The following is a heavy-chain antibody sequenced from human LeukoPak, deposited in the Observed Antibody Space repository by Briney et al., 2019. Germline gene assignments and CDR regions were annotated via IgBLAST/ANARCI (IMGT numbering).Heavy chain of an antibody. CDR2: LSRSGGTT. V-gene: IGHV3-23*01. CDR3: AKAGEGSGWYLGYFEY. Sequence: GGSLRLSCVASGFTSSNYAMSWVRLAPGKGLEWVSTLSRSGGTTYYADSVKGHFTISRDNSKNTLYVQMNSLRAEDTAVYYCAKAGEGSGWYLGYFEYWGQGTLVTVSS. J-gene: IGHJ4*02. D-gene: IGHD6-19*01. CDR1: GFTSSNYA.